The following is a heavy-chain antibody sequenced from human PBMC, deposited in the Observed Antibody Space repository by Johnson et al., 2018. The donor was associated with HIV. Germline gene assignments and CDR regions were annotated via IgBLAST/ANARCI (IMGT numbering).Heavy chain of an antibody. Sequence: VQLVESGGGLVQPGGSLRLSCAASGFTFSSYGMHWVRQAPGKGLEWVAFIRYDGSNTYDADSVRGRFTISRDNSKNTLYLQMNSLRVEDTAVYYCATVVVITQDAFDIWGQGTMVTVSS. V-gene: IGHV3-30*02. J-gene: IGHJ3*02. CDR3: ATVVVITQDAFDI. CDR1: GFTFSSYG. D-gene: IGHD3-22*01. CDR2: IRYDGSNT.